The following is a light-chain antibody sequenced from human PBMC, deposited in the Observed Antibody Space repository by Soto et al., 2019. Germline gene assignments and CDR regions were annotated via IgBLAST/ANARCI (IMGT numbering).Light chain of an antibody. CDR3: QQSYTTSIT. V-gene: IGKV1-5*03. CDR1: QSISTW. Sequence: DIQMTQSPSTLSASVGDRVTITCRASQSISTWLAWYQQKPGKAPKLLIHKASSLKSGVPSRFSGSGSGTDFTLTISSLQPEDFATYYCQQSYTTSITFGQGTRLEIK. CDR2: KAS. J-gene: IGKJ5*01.